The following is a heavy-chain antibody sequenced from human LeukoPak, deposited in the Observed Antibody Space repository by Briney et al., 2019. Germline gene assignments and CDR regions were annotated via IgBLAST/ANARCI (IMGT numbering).Heavy chain of an antibody. J-gene: IGHJ4*02. D-gene: IGHD3-10*01. CDR3: ARGNFHGPPMVRGVFDY. Sequence: SETLSLTCTVSGGSISSYYWSWIRQPAGKGLEWIGRIYTSGSTNYNPSLKSRVTISVDTSKNQFSLKLSSVTAADTAVYYCARGNFHGPPMVRGVFDYWGQGTLVTVSS. V-gene: IGHV4-4*07. CDR2: IYTSGST. CDR1: GGSISSYY.